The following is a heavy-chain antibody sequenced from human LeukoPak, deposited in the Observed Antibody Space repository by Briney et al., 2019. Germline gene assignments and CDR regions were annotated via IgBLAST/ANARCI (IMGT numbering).Heavy chain of an antibody. CDR2: IKADESEK. D-gene: IGHD2-15*01. Sequence: GGSLRLSCEASGFTFSNYWMTWERQAPEQGLEWVANIKADESEKYYVDSVTGRFTISRDNAKNTLYLQMNRLRVEDTAVYYCARVPGYCSGGSCFPWNVWGQGTTVTVSS. J-gene: IGHJ6*02. CDR1: GFTFSNYW. V-gene: IGHV3-7*03. CDR3: ARVPGYCSGGSCFPWNV.